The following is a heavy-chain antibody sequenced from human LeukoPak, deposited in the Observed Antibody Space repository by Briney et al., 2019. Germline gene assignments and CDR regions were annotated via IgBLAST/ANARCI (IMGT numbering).Heavy chain of an antibody. Sequence: QTGGSLRLSCAASGFTVSSNYMSWVGQAPGKGLEWVSIIYSGGSTYYADSVKGRFTISRHNSKNTLYLQMNSLRAEDTAVYYCARVGVVACSGGSCYRVYYYGMDVWGQGTTVTVSS. V-gene: IGHV3-53*04. J-gene: IGHJ6*02. CDR3: ARVGVVACSGGSCYRVYYYGMDV. D-gene: IGHD2-15*01. CDR1: GFTVSSNY. CDR2: IYSGGST.